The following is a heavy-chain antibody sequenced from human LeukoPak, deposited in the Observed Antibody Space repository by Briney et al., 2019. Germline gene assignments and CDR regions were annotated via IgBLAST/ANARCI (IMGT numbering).Heavy chain of an antibody. J-gene: IGHJ4*02. V-gene: IGHV3-7*05. CDR1: GFTFSNSY. CDR3: ARGFAGRRYGSGSYYAY. Sequence: QPGGSLRLSCAASGFTFSNSYMNWVRQAPGKGLEWVATINQEGSEQYYVASVKGRFPISRDNAKNDLYLKMNSLRAEDTAVYYCARGFAGRRYGSGSYYAYWGQGTLVTVSS. D-gene: IGHD3-10*01. CDR2: INQEGSEQ.